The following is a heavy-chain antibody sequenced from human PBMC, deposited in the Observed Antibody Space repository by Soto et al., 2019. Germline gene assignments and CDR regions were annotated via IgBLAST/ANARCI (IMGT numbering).Heavy chain of an antibody. CDR2: IWFDGSTT. D-gene: IGHD3-22*01. V-gene: IGHV3-33*03. CDR3: AKNHNYYDRSGHYYGDGGFDY. J-gene: IGHJ4*02. Sequence: QVYLAESGGGVVQPGGSLRLSCAASGFIFKNFGMHWVRQAPGKGLEWVAVIWFDGSTTYYADSVKGRCTISRDNYKNTLYLEINSLRAEDTAVYYCAKNHNYYDRSGHYYGDGGFDYWGQGTRVTVSS. CDR1: GFIFKNFG.